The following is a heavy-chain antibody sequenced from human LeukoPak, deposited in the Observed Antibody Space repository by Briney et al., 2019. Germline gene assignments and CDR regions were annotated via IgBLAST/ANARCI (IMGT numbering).Heavy chain of an antibody. V-gene: IGHV4-39*01. J-gene: IGHJ4*02. D-gene: IGHD6-6*01. CDR3: ASVPLDIAAMRVY. Sequence: SETLSLTCTVSGGSVRSSSYYWGWIRQPPGKGLEWIGSIYYSGSTYNNPSLKSRVTISVDTSKNQFSLKLSSVTAADTAVYYCASVPLDIAAMRVYWGQGTLVTVSS. CDR2: IYYSGST. CDR1: GGSVRSSSYY.